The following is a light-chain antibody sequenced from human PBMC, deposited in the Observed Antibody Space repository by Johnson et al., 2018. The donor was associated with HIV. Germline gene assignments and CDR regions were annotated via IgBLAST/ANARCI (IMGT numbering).Light chain of an antibody. CDR2: ENN. V-gene: IGLV1-51*02. J-gene: IGLJ1*01. CDR1: SSNIGNNY. Sequence: QAVLTQPPSMSAAPGQRVTISCSGSSSNIGNNYVSWYQQVPGAAPKLLIYENNKRPSGIPDRFSGSKSGTSATLDISGLQTGDEADYYCGAWDSSLSAYVFGTGTQVTV. CDR3: GAWDSSLSAYV.